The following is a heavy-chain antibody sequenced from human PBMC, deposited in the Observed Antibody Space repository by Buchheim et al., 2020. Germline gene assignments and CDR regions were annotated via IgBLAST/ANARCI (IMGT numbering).Heavy chain of an antibody. CDR2: IYYGGST. D-gene: IGHD6-19*01. CDR3: ARRDVTAVAGQEVDY. Sequence: QLQLQESGPGLVKPSETLSLTCTVSGGSISSSSYSWGWIRQPPGKGLEWIGTIYYGGSTYYNPSLKSRVPISVDTSKNQFSLKLSSVTAADTAVYYCARRDVTAVAGQEVDYWGQGTL. V-gene: IGHV4-39*01. CDR1: GGSISSSSYS. J-gene: IGHJ4*02.